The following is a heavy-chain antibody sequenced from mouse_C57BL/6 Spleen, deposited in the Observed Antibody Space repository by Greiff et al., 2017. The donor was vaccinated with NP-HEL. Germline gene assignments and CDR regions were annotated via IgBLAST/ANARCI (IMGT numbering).Heavy chain of an antibody. Sequence: QVQLQQPGAELVKPGASVKLSCKASGYTFTSYWMQWVKQRPGQGLEWIGEIDPSDSYTNYNQKFKDKATLTVDKSSSTAYMQLSSLTSEDSAVYYCARSEAGYYGSRNWYFDVWGTGTTVTVSS. CDR3: ARSEAGYYGSRNWYFDV. J-gene: IGHJ1*03. CDR2: IDPSDSYT. V-gene: IGHV1-50*01. CDR1: GYTFTSYW. D-gene: IGHD1-1*01.